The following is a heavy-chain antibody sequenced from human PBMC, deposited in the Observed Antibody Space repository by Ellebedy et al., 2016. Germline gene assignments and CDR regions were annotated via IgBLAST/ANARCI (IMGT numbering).Heavy chain of an antibody. D-gene: IGHD2-2*01. Sequence: GGSLRLXXAASGFTFSSYAMSWVRQAPGKGLEWVSAISGSGGSTYYADSVKGRFTISRDNSKNTLYLQMNSLRAEDTAVYYCAKGIVVVPAADSDYWGQGTLVTVSS. CDR2: ISGSGGST. V-gene: IGHV3-23*01. CDR1: GFTFSSYA. J-gene: IGHJ4*02. CDR3: AKGIVVVPAADSDY.